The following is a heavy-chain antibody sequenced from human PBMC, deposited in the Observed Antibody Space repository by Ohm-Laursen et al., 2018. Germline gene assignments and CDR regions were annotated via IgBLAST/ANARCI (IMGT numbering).Heavy chain of an antibody. Sequence: SDTLSLTWTVSGGSISAYYWSWIRQPAGKGLEWIGRIYTSGTTNYNPSPKSRITISADTSKNQVSLKLSSVTAADTAIYYCARHMTGSTYPLDTWGQGTLVTVSS. CDR3: ARHMTGSTYPLDT. J-gene: IGHJ5*02. CDR2: IYTSGTT. V-gene: IGHV4-4*07. D-gene: IGHD3-9*01. CDR1: GGSISAYY.